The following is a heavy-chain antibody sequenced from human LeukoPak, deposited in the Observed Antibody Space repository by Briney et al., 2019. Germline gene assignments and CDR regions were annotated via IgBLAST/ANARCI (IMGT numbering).Heavy chain of an antibody. D-gene: IGHD3-10*01. V-gene: IGHV1-2*02. J-gene: IGHJ4*02. CDR2: INPNSGGT. CDR3: ARDLEGYHYGSGNYPQ. CDR1: GYTFTGYY. Sequence: ASVKVSCKASGYTFTGYYIHWLRQAPGQGLEWMGFINPNSGGTNYAQKFQGRVTMTRDTSISTAHMELSSLTSDDTAVYYCARDLEGYHYGSGNYPQWGQGTLITVSS.